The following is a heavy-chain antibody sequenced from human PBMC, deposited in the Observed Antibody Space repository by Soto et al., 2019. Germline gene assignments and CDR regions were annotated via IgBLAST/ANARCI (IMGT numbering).Heavy chain of an antibody. D-gene: IGHD4-17*01. J-gene: IGHJ3*02. CDR2: ISGSGGST. CDR1: GFTFSSYA. Sequence: GGSLRLSCASSGFTFSSYAMSWVRQAPGKGLEWVSAISGSGGSTYYADSVKGRFTISRDNSKNTLYLQMNSLRAEDTAVYYCAKDRHDYGDYDAFDIWGQGTMVTVSS. V-gene: IGHV3-23*01. CDR3: AKDRHDYGDYDAFDI.